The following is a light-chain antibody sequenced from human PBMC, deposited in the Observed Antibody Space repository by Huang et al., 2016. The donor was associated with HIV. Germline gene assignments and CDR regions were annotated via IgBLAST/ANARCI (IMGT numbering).Light chain of an antibody. J-gene: IGKJ2*01. CDR1: QSVRTF. V-gene: IGKV3-11*01. CDR2: DAS. Sequence: EIVLTQSPATLSLSPGERATLSCRASQSVRTFLAWYQQKPGQAPRLLIYDASNRATGIPARFGGSGSGTDFTLTISSLEPEDFAVYYCQQRSNTFGQGTRLEIK. CDR3: QQRSNT.